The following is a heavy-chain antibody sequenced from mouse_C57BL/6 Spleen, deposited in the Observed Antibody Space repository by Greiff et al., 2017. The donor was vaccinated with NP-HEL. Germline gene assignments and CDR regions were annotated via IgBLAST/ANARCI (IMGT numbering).Heavy chain of an antibody. CDR2: IDPENGDT. J-gene: IGHJ2*01. V-gene: IGHV14-4*01. CDR3: TTSYYYGTPYYFDY. D-gene: IGHD1-1*01. CDR1: GFNIKDDY. Sequence: VQLQQSGAELVRPGASVKLSCTASGFNIKDDYMHWVKQRPEQGLEWIGWIDPENGDTEYASKFQGKATITADTSSNTAYLQLSRLTSEDTAVYYCTTSYYYGTPYYFDYWGQGTTLTVSS.